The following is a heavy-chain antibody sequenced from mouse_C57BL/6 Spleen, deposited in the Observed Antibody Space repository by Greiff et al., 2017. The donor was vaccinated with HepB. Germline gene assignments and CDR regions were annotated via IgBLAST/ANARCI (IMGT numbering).Heavy chain of an antibody. CDR2: IDPSDSYT. D-gene: IGHD1-1*01. Sequence: VQLQQPGAELVRPGTSVKLSCKASGYTFTSYWMHWVKQRPGQGLEWIGVIDPSDSYTNYNQKFKGKATLTVDTSSSTAYMQLSSLTSEDSAVYYCAKTSPIYYYGNYWGQGTTLTVSS. V-gene: IGHV1-59*01. J-gene: IGHJ2*01. CDR1: GYTFTSYW. CDR3: AKTSPIYYYGNY.